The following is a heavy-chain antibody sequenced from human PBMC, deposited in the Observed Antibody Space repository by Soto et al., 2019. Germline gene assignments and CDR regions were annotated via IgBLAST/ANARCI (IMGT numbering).Heavy chain of an antibody. Sequence: PSETLSLTCSVSGDSISSTSHYWGWVRQPPGKGLGWIGSIYYSGSLYHNPSLKSRVTMSIDTSNKQFSLNLRSATAADTAVYYCTRLQHNGRGYYYFDYWGQGTLVPVSS. CDR1: GDSISSTSHY. CDR3: TRLQHNGRGYYYFDY. D-gene: IGHD3-3*01. J-gene: IGHJ4*02. V-gene: IGHV4-39*01. CDR2: IYYSGSL.